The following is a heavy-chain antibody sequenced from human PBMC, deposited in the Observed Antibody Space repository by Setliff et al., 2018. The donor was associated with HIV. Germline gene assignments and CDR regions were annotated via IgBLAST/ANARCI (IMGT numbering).Heavy chain of an antibody. J-gene: IGHJ6*03. D-gene: IGHD6-19*01. Sequence: PSETLSLTCAVYGGSFSDHYWGWVRQPPGKGLEWIGSIYYSGSTYYNPSLRSRVTISVDTSKNQFSLKLASVTAADTAVYYCARHHSSAPLRRWDNYYYMDVWGKGTTVTVSS. CDR1: GGSFSDHY. V-gene: IGHV4-39*01. CDR3: ARHHSSAPLRRWDNYYYMDV. CDR2: IYYSGST.